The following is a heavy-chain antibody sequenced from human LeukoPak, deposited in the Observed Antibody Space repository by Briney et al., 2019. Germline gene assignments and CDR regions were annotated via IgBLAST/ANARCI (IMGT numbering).Heavy chain of an antibody. CDR3: AREGYYDSSGYYPDY. Sequence: GGSLRLSCAASGFTFSSYTMNWVRQAPGKGLEWVSSVTSGSGYIFYADSVKGRFSISRDNSKNTLYLQMNSLRAEDTAVYYCAREGYYDSSGYYPDYWGQGTLVTVSS. CDR1: GFTFSSYT. CDR2: VTSGSGYI. D-gene: IGHD3-22*01. J-gene: IGHJ4*02. V-gene: IGHV3-21*01.